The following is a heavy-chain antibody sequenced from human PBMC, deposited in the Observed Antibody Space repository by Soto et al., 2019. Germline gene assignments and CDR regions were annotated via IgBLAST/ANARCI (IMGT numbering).Heavy chain of an antibody. Sequence: VSLTISCQTSGYTFTNYGIGWVRHMPGRGLEWMGLIFPRDSDTRYNSSFEGQVTISSDRSIATAYLQWTSLKASDTAMYYCARLYSSGWYGWPDYWGQGTLVT. CDR1: GYTFTNYG. CDR2: IFPRDSDT. V-gene: IGHV5-51*01. J-gene: IGHJ4*02. CDR3: ARLYSSGWYGWPDY. D-gene: IGHD6-19*01.